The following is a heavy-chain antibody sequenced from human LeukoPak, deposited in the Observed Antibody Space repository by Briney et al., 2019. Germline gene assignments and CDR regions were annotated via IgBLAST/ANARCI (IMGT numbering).Heavy chain of an antibody. CDR1: GYTFTSYY. CDR3: ARELYYDSSGYYRYDAFDI. V-gene: IGHV1-46*01. CDR2: INPSGGST. J-gene: IGHJ3*02. D-gene: IGHD3-22*01. Sequence: GASVTVSCKASGYTFTSYYMHWVRQAPGQGLEWMGIINPSGGSTSYAQKFQGRVTMTRDMSTSTVYMELSSLRSDDTAVYYCARELYYDSSGYYRYDAFDIWGQGTMVTVSS.